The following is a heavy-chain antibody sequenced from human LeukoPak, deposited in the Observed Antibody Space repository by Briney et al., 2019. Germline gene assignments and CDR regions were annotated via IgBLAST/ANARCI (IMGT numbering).Heavy chain of an antibody. J-gene: IGHJ2*01. D-gene: IGHD3-22*01. Sequence: PGGSLRLSCAASGFTFSSYAMHWVRQAPGKGLEWVAVISYDGSNKYYADSVKGRFTISRDNSKNTLYLQMNSLRAEDTAVYYCARFPYYYDSSGLNRYFDLWGRGTLVTVSS. CDR1: GFTFSSYA. CDR2: ISYDGSNK. V-gene: IGHV3-30-3*01. CDR3: ARFPYYYDSSGLNRYFDL.